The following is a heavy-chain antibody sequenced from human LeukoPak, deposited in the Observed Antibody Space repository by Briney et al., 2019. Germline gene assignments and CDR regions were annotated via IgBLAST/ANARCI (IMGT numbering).Heavy chain of an antibody. CDR2: ISSSSSYI. J-gene: IGHJ4*02. CDR1: GFTFSSCS. Sequence: PGGSLRLSCAASGFTFSSCSMNWVRQAPGKGLEWVSSISSSSSYIYYADSVKGRLTISRDNAKNSLYLQMNSLRAEDTAVYYCAAGYCSGGSCSAWEPFDYWGQGTLVTVSS. CDR3: AAGYCSGGSCSAWEPFDY. D-gene: IGHD2-15*01. V-gene: IGHV3-21*01.